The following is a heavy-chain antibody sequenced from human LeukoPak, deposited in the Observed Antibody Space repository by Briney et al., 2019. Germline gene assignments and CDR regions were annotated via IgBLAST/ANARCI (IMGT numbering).Heavy chain of an antibody. CDR2: IKQDGSEK. V-gene: IGHV3-7*03. D-gene: IGHD2-2*01. CDR1: GFTFSSYW. CDR3: ARVSSTSCYDY. Sequence: SGGSLRLSCAASGFTFSSYWMSWVRQAPGKGLEWVANIKQDGSEKYYVDSVKGRFTVSRDNAKNSLYLQMNSLRAEDTAVYYCARVSSTSCYDYWGQGTLVTVSS. J-gene: IGHJ4*02.